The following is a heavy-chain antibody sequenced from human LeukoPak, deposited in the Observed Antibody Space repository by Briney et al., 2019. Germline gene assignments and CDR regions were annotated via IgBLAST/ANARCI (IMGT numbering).Heavy chain of an antibody. CDR1: GFTFSSPW. D-gene: IGHD3-16*02. Sequence: GGSLRLSCAASGFTFSSPWMHWVRQAPGKGLVWVSRINSDGSATAYADSVKGRFTISRDNAENTLYLQMNSLRAEDTAVYYCARGTAGYHSSYFDYWGQGTPVTVSS. V-gene: IGHV3-74*01. CDR3: ARGTAGYHSSYFDY. J-gene: IGHJ4*02. CDR2: INSDGSAT.